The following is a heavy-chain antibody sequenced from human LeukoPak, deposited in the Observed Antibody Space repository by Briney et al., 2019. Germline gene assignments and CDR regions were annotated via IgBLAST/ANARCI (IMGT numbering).Heavy chain of an antibody. J-gene: IGHJ3*02. Sequence: PSETVSLTWTVSGGSISSPSAFWGWIRQPPGKGLEWVGSVLYSGRTFYNPSLRTRLTVSVDTSKNQFSLQLRSVTAADTAVYFCAREEADNSDNAFDIWGRGTMVTVSS. CDR1: GGSISSPSAF. D-gene: IGHD5-24*01. CDR3: AREEADNSDNAFDI. V-gene: IGHV4-39*01. CDR2: VLYSGRT.